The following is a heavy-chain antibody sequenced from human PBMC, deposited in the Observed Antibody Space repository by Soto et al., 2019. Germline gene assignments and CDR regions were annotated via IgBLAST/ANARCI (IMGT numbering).Heavy chain of an antibody. V-gene: IGHV3-30-3*01. J-gene: IGHJ6*02. CDR3: ARPGSGYDVLTGRYFYYFHAMDI. CDR2: ISHDGNNK. CDR1: GFIFNTYA. D-gene: IGHD3-9*01. Sequence: QVQLVESGGGVVQPGSSLRLSCAVSGFIFNTYAMHWVRQAPGKGLEWVAVISHDGNNKYYADSVKGRFTISRDNSKNTVHLQMNSLRVEDTAVYFCARPGSGYDVLTGRYFYYFHAMDIWGQGTTVTVSS.